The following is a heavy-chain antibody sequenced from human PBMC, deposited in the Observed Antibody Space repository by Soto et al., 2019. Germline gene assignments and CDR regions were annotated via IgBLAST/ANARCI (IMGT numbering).Heavy chain of an antibody. CDR3: ARQGYYYDSSGDLINDAFDI. Sequence: VASVKVSCKASGYTFTSYAISWVRQAPGQGLEWMGGIIPIFGTANYAQKFQGRVTITADESTSTAYMELSSLRSEDTAVYYCARQGYYYDSSGDLINDAFDIWGQGTMVTVSS. D-gene: IGHD3-22*01. CDR2: IIPIFGTA. V-gene: IGHV1-69*13. CDR1: GYTFTSYA. J-gene: IGHJ3*02.